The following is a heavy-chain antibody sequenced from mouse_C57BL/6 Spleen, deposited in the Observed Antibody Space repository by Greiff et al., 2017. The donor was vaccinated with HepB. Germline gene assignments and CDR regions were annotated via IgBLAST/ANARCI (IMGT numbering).Heavy chain of an antibody. D-gene: IGHD1-1*01. V-gene: IGHV5-4*03. CDR1: GFTFSSYA. CDR3: ARGGDYYGSSYEVYAMDY. CDR2: ISDGGSYT. J-gene: IGHJ4*01. Sequence: EVMLVESGGGLVKPGGSLKLSCAASGFTFSSYAMSWVRQTPEKRLEWVATISDGGSYTYYPDNVKGRFTISRDNARNNLYLQMSHLKSEDTAMYYCARGGDYYGSSYEVYAMDYWGQGTSVTVSS.